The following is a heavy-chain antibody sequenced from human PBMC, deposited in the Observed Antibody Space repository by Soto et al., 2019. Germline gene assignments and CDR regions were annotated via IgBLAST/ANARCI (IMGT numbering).Heavy chain of an antibody. CDR3: ARGLRTSSSPPLYYYYYYMDV. V-gene: IGHV1-69*02. J-gene: IGHJ6*03. D-gene: IGHD6-6*01. Sequence: QVQLVQSGAEVKKPGSSVKVSCKASGGTFSSYTISWVRQAPGQGLEWMGRIIPILGIANYAQKFQGRVTITADKSTSTAYRELSSLRSEDTAVYYCARGLRTSSSPPLYYYYYYMDVWGKGTTVTVSS. CDR2: IIPILGIA. CDR1: GGTFSSYT.